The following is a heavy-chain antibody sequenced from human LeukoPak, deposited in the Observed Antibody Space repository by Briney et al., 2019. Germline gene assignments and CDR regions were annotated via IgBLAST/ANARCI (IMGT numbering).Heavy chain of an antibody. D-gene: IGHD2-2*01. V-gene: IGHV3-48*01. J-gene: IGHJ5*02. CDR3: ARGLYDCSSTSCYFGFDP. Sequence: QTGGSLRLSCAASGFTFNNAWMNWVRQAPGKGLEWVSYISSSSTTIYYADSVKGRFTISRDNAKNSLYLQMNSLRAEDTAVYYCARGLYDCSSTSCYFGFDPWGQGTLVTVSS. CDR1: GFTFNNAW. CDR2: ISSSSTTI.